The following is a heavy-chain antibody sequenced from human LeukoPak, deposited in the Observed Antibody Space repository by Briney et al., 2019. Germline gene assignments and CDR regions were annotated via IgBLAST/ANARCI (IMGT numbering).Heavy chain of an antibody. V-gene: IGHV1-2*02. D-gene: IGHD6-19*01. CDR1: GYTFTSYG. CDR3: ARGPQVSSGWFLFDY. J-gene: IGHJ4*02. Sequence: GASVRVSCKASGYTFTSYGISWVRQAPGQGLEWMGWINPHSGGTNYAQKFQGRVTMTRDTSISTAYMELSRLGSDDTAVYYCARGPQVSSGWFLFDYWGQGTLVTVSS. CDR2: INPHSGGT.